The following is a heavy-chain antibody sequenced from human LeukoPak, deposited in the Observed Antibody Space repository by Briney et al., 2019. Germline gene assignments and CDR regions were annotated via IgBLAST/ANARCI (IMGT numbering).Heavy chain of an antibody. CDR1: GFTFSDAW. CDR2: IKSKTDGGTT. J-gene: IGHJ4*02. D-gene: IGHD3-16*01. CDR3: SIADTFMLWEFDY. Sequence: GGSLRLSCAASGFTFSDAWLSWVRQAPGKGLEWVGRIKSKTDGGTTDYAAAVKGRFTISRDDSKNTLYLQMDSLKSEDTAVYWCSIADTFMLWEFDYWGQGTLVTVSS. V-gene: IGHV3-15*01.